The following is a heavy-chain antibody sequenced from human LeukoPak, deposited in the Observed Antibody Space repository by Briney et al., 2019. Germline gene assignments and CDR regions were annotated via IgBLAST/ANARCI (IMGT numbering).Heavy chain of an antibody. J-gene: IGHJ3*02. CDR3: AKDTDSSGWPLGALDI. V-gene: IGHV3-9*03. D-gene: IGHD6-19*01. Sequence: GRSLRLACAASGFTFDDYAMHWVGQAPGKGLEWVSGISWNSGSIGYADSVKGRFTISRDNAKNSLYLQMNSLRAEDMALYYCAKDTDSSGWPLGALDIWGQGTMVTVSS. CDR1: GFTFDDYA. CDR2: ISWNSGSI.